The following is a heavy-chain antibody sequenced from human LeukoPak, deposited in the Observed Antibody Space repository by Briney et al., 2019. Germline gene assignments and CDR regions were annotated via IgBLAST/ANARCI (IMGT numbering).Heavy chain of an antibody. CDR1: GYTFTSYY. J-gene: IGHJ6*02. CDR2: INPSGGST. CDR3: ARERDKVLLWFGELFRTYYYYGMDV. D-gene: IGHD3-10*01. V-gene: IGHV1-46*01. Sequence: ASVKVSYKASGYTFTSYYMHWVRQAPGQGLEWMGIINPSGGSTSYAQKFQGRVTMTRDTSTSTVYMELSSLRSEDTAVYYCARERDKVLLWFGELFRTYYYYGMDVWGQGTTVTVSS.